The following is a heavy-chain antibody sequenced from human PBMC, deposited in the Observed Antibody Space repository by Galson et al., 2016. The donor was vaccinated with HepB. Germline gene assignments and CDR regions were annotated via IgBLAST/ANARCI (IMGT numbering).Heavy chain of an antibody. Sequence: SLRLSCAASGLTFRSYAFSWLRQAPGKELEWVSVSASGDITYYAHSVKGRFTISRDKSKNTLFLNMISLRAEDTASYYCASHLGGSSLDPFDIWGRGTMVTVSS. CDR1: GLTFRSYA. J-gene: IGHJ3*02. CDR2: SASGDIT. V-gene: IGHV3-23*01. CDR3: ASHLGGSSLDPFDI. D-gene: IGHD3-16*01.